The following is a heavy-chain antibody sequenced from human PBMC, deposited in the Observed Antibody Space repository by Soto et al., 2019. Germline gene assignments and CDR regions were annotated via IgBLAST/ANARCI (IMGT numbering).Heavy chain of an antibody. CDR2: ISGSGGST. Sequence: EVQLLESGGGLVQPGGSLRLSCAASGFTFSSYAMSWVRQAPGKGLEWVAAISGSGGSTYYADSVKGRFTISRDDSKNTLYLQVNSLRAEDTAVYYCAKEGYGGNAVDYCGQGTLVTVSS. V-gene: IGHV3-23*01. D-gene: IGHD2-15*01. CDR3: AKEGYGGNAVDY. J-gene: IGHJ4*02. CDR1: GFTFSSYA.